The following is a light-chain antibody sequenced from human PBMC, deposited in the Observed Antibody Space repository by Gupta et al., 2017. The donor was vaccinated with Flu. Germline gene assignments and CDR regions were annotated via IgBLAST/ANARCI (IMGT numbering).Light chain of an antibody. CDR1: QGVSSNF. CDR3: QQFGSIPFT. J-gene: IGKJ3*01. V-gene: IGKV3-20*01. Sequence: DTFSLSPGDRATLSCRASQGVSSNFLAWYQQKPGQAPRLLMSEASYRAAGIPDRFSGSGSGTDFTLTISRLEPGDVAVYYCQQFGSIPFTFGPGTKVDIK. CDR2: EAS.